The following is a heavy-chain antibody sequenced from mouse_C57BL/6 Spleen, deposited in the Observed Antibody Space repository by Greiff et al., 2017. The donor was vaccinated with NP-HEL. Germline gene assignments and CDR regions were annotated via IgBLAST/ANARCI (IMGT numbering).Heavy chain of an antibody. CDR1: GYTFTSYW. D-gene: IGHD1-1*01. CDR2: INPSNGGT. Sequence: QVQLQQPGTELVKPGASVKLSCKASGYTFTSYWMHWVKQRPGQGLEWIGNINPSNGGTNYNEKFKSKATLTVDKSSSTAYMQLSSLTSEDSAVYSYSRTYYYGISPAWFTYWGQGTLVTVSA. V-gene: IGHV1-53*01. J-gene: IGHJ3*01. CDR3: SRTYYYGISPAWFTY.